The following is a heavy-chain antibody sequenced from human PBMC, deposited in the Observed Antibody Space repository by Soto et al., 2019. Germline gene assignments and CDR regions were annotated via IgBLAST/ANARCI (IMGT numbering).Heavy chain of an antibody. CDR3: VRSLLRYIVY. CDR2: IYHSGST. Sequence: SETLSLTCDVSGGTIGHGGHSWCWIRQPPGKGLEWIGYIYHSGSTYYHPSLKSRVTISIDRSKNQFSLKLNSVTAADTAVYYWVRSLLRYIVYWGQGTLVT. D-gene: IGHD5-12*01. CDR1: GGTIGHGGHS. V-gene: IGHV4-30-2*01. J-gene: IGHJ4*02.